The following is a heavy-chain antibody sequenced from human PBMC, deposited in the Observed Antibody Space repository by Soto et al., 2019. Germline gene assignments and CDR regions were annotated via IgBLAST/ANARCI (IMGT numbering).Heavy chain of an antibody. V-gene: IGHV3-48*01. J-gene: IGHJ4*02. CDR1: GFTFSRYS. CDR2: ISSSSNSI. Sequence: EVQLVESGGGLVQPGGSLRLSCAASGFTFSRYSMNWVRQAPGKGLEWVSYISSSSNSIYYADSVQGRCTISRDNATNSLDLQMNSQRAEVTAGYYCRSPVECSTSSCILWGQGTLVTVSA. CDR3: RSPVECSTSSCIL. D-gene: IGHD2-2*01.